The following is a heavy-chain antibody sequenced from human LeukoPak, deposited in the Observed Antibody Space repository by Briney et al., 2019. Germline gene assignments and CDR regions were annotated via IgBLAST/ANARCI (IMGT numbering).Heavy chain of an antibody. V-gene: IGHV1-46*01. Sequence: ASVTVSCKASGYTFTTYLIHWVRQAPGQGLEWMGEINTSSGGASYAPKFQGRVTMTRDTSTSTVYMELSSLRSEDTAVYLCARDPANGRADSFDIWGQGTMVTVSS. CDR2: INTSSGGA. CDR1: GYTFTTYL. D-gene: IGHD1-26*01. CDR3: ARDPANGRADSFDI. J-gene: IGHJ3*02.